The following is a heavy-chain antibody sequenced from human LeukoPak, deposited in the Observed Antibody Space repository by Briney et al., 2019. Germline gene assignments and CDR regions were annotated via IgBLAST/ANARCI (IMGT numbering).Heavy chain of an antibody. D-gene: IGHD3-22*01. V-gene: IGHV3-74*01. CDR1: GFTFSSNW. J-gene: IGHJ4*01. CDR2: INPDGSST. CDR3: AIGCYYDSSGYCGFDY. Sequence: GGSLRLSCAASGFTFSSNWMHWVRQAPGKGLVWVSRINPDGSSTIYADSVKGRVTISRDNVKNTLYLQMNSLRAEDTAVYYCAIGCYYDSSGYCGFDYWGQEPWSPSPQ.